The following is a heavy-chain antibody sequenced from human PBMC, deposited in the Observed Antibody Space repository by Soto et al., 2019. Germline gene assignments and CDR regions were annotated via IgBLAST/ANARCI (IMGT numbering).Heavy chain of an antibody. CDR1: GFSLSDPGMC. D-gene: IGHD5-18*01. J-gene: IGHJ6*02. Sequence: ECGPTLVNPTPTLPLTCTLSGFSLSDPGMCVSWLSHHPRSDLEWLALIDWDDDKYYTTSLKTRLTIAKDTSKNQVILTMTNVAPVDTATYYCARIRVDTAMYFNNYGMDVWGQGTTVTVSS. V-gene: IGHV2-70*01. CDR3: ARIRVDTAMYFNNYGMDV. CDR2: IDWDDDK.